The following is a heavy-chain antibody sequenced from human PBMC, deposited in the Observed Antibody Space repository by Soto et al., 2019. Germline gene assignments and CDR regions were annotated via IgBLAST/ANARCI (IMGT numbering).Heavy chain of an antibody. V-gene: IGHV3-74*03. CDR1: GLTFRSYW. J-gene: IGHJ4*02. Sequence: EVQLVESGGGLVQPGGSLRLSCAASGLTFRSYWMHWVRQAPGKGLVWVSRINTDGSVAMHVDSAKGRFTISRDNAKNTLYLPMISLRAEATAVYYCMKDMHLLRLDSWGQGTLVTVSS. D-gene: IGHD2-15*01. CDR2: INTDGSVA. CDR3: MKDMHLLRLDS.